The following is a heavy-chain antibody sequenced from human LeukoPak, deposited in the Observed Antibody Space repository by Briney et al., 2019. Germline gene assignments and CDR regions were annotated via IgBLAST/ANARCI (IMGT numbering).Heavy chain of an antibody. CDR3: ARDSSSAPLGLFDY. CDR2: IKQDGSEK. V-gene: IGHV3-7*01. J-gene: IGHJ4*02. CDR1: GFTFSSYW. D-gene: IGHD3-22*01. Sequence: GGSLRLSCAASGFTFSSYWMSWVRQAPGKGLEWVANIKQDGSEKYYVDSVKGRFTISRDNAKNSLYLQMNSLRAEDTAVYYCARDSSSAPLGLFDYWGQGTLVTVSS.